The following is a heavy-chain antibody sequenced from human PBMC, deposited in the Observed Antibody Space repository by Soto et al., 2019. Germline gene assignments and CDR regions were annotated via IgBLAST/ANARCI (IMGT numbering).Heavy chain of an antibody. CDR3: ALIGTTENWFDP. J-gene: IGHJ5*02. Sequence: QVQLVESGGGVVQPGRSLRLSCAASGFTFSSYGMHWVRQAPGKGLEWVAVISYDGSNKYYADSVKGRFTISRDNSKNTLYLQMNSLRAEDTAVYYCALIGTTENWFDPWGQGTLVTVSS. V-gene: IGHV3-30*03. D-gene: IGHD1-7*01. CDR2: ISYDGSNK. CDR1: GFTFSSYG.